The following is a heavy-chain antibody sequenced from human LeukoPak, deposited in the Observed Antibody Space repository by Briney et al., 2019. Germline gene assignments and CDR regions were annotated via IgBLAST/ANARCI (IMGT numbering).Heavy chain of an antibody. CDR1: GFTFSSYW. CDR3: AKGVAVPAAVKVKNYFDY. Sequence: PGGSLRLSCAASGFTFSSYWMSWVRQAPGKGLEWVSGISDSGDSAYYADSVKGRFTISRDNSKNTLFLEMNSLRADDTALYYCAKGVAVPAAVKVKNYFDYWGQGTLVTVSS. D-gene: IGHD2-2*01. J-gene: IGHJ4*02. V-gene: IGHV3-23*01. CDR2: ISDSGDSA.